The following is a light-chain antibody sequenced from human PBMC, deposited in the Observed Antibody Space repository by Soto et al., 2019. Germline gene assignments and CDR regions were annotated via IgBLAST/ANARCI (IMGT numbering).Light chain of an antibody. CDR3: QSYDNSLSGSYV. Sequence: QSVLTQPASVSGAPGQRVTISCTGSDSSIGAGYDVHWYQQLPGTPPKVLIYGNSNRPSGVPDRFSASKSGTSASLAITGLQAEDEADYYCQSYDNSLSGSYVFGSGTKVTVL. J-gene: IGLJ1*01. CDR1: DSSIGAGYD. CDR2: GNS. V-gene: IGLV1-40*01.